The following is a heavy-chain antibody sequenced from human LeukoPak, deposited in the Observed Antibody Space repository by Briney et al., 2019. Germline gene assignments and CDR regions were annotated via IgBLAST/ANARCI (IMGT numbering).Heavy chain of an antibody. V-gene: IGHV3-30-3*01. CDR3: VRDYGGNSGPGG. Sequence: GGSLRLSCAASGFTFSSYAMHWVRQAPGKGLEWVAVISYDGSNKYYADSVKGRFTISRDNSKNTLYLQMNSLRAEDTAVYYCVRDYGGNSGPGGWGQGTLVTVSS. J-gene: IGHJ4*02. CDR2: ISYDGSNK. D-gene: IGHD4-23*01. CDR1: GFTFSSYA.